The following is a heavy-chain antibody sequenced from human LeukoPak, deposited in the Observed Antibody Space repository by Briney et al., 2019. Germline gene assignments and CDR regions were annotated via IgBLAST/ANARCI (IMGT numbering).Heavy chain of an antibody. D-gene: IGHD6-19*01. Sequence: GGSLRLSCAASGFSVSSNYMSWVRQAPGKRLESVSVIYGGGRTQYTDSVKGRFTISRDNSKNTLSLQMNSLRDEDTAVYYCVKSYSGWTGKSWGQGTQVTVSS. CDR2: IYGGGRT. CDR1: GFSVSSNY. CDR3: VKSYSGWTGKS. V-gene: IGHV3-66*01. J-gene: IGHJ5*02.